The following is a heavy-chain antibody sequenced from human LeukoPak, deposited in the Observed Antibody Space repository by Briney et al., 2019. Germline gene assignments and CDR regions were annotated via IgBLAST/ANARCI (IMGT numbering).Heavy chain of an antibody. J-gene: IGHJ4*02. D-gene: IGHD2-21*01. V-gene: IGHV3-74*01. Sequence: GGSLRLSCAASGLDFSSNWMHWVRHAPGQGLVWVSRIKGDGISTNYADSVKGRFTISRDIAKNTPYLQMNSLRAEDTGVYYCAKDRYWSIDYWGRGTLVTVSS. CDR2: IKGDGIST. CDR1: GLDFSSNW. CDR3: AKDRYWSIDY.